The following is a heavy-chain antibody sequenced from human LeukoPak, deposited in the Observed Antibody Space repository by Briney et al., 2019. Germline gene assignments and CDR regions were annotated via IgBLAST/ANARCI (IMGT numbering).Heavy chain of an antibody. D-gene: IGHD4/OR15-4a*01. Sequence: PGGSLRLSCAASGFTFSSYWMHWVRQAPGKGLVWVSRINSDGSSTSYADSVKGRFTISRDNTKNTLYLQMNSLRAEDTAVYYCARAHDYGGFLPGGWGQGTLVTASS. CDR3: ARAHDYGGFLPGG. CDR2: INSDGSST. J-gene: IGHJ4*02. V-gene: IGHV3-74*01. CDR1: GFTFSSYW.